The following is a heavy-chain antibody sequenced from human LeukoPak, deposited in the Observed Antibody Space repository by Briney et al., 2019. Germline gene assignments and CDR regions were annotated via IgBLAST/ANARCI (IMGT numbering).Heavy chain of an antibody. D-gene: IGHD4-23*01. Sequence: PGGSLRLSCGASGFTFSSYGMHWVRQAPGKGLEWVAFIRYDGSNKYYADSVKGRFTISRDNSKNTLYLQMNSLRAEDTAVYYCSFYGGTLSAIDYWGQGTLVTVSS. CDR2: IRYDGSNK. J-gene: IGHJ4*02. CDR1: GFTFSSYG. V-gene: IGHV3-30*02. CDR3: SFYGGTLSAIDY.